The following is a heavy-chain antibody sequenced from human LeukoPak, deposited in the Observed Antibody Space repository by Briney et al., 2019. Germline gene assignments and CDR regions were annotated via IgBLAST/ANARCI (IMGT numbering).Heavy chain of an antibody. J-gene: IGHJ4*02. CDR1: GFTFSSYN. CDR2: ISYDGSYT. CDR3: ARDHSAMPSY. V-gene: IGHV3-30*03. D-gene: IGHD2-2*01. Sequence: PGGSLRLSCAASGFTFSSYNFHWLRQAPGKGLEWLTVISYDGSYTSYGASVKGRFTVSRDNSQITLYLQMNGLRAEDTALYYCARDHSAMPSYWGQGTLVTVSS.